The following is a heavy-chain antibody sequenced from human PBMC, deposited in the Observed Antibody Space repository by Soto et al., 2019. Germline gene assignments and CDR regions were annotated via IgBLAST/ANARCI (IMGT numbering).Heavy chain of an antibody. CDR3: ARDLLQTYYYDSSGYFGTPRGMDV. D-gene: IGHD3-22*01. CDR2: ISSSSSYI. V-gene: IGHV3-21*01. J-gene: IGHJ6*02. CDR1: GFTFSSYS. Sequence: PGGSLRLSCAASGFTFSSYSMNWVRQAPGKGLEWVSSISSSSSYIYYADSVKGRFTISRDNAKNSLYLQMNSLRAEDTAVYYCARDLLQTYYYDSSGYFGTPRGMDVWGQGTTVTVS.